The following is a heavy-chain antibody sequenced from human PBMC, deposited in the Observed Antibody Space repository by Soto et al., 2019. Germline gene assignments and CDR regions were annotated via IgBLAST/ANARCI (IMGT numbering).Heavy chain of an antibody. CDR1: GFTFSDYY. D-gene: IGHD6-13*01. CDR3: ARTYSSSWYWLDY. CDR2: ISSSSSYT. J-gene: IGHJ4*02. Sequence: PGGSLRLSCAASGFTFSDYYMSWIRQAPGKGLEWVSYISSSSSYTNYADSVKGRFTISRDNAKNSLYLQTNSLRAEDTAVYYCARTYSSSWYWLDYWGQGTLVTVSS. V-gene: IGHV3-11*03.